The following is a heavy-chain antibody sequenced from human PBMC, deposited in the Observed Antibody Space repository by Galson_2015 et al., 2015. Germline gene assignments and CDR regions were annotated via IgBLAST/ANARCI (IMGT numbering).Heavy chain of an antibody. J-gene: IGHJ3*02. CDR2: IYYSGSA. CDR3: ARGGRAFDI. Sequence: TLSLTCTVSGGSISSSGYYWNWIRQHPGKGPEWIGHIYYSGSAYYNPSLKSRVTISVDTSKNQFSLKLSSVTAADTAVYYCARGGRAFDIWGQGTMVTVSS. CDR1: GGSISSSGYY. V-gene: IGHV4-31*03.